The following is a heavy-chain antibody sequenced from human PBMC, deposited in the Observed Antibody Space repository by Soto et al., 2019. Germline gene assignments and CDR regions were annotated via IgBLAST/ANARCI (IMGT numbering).Heavy chain of an antibody. CDR2: ISGSGGST. CDR3: ARASEDLTSNFGY. Sequence: PGGSLRLSCAASGFTFSRYAMSWVRQAPGKGLEWVSAISGSGGSTYYGDSVKGRFKISRDNSNNTLYLQMNSLRAEDTAVCYCARASEDLTSNFGYWGQGAMVTVSA. J-gene: IGHJ4*02. CDR1: GFTFSRYA. D-gene: IGHD6-6*01. V-gene: IGHV3-23*01.